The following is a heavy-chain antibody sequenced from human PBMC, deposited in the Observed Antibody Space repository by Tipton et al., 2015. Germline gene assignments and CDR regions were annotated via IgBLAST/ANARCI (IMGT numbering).Heavy chain of an antibody. D-gene: IGHD4-17*01. CDR1: GFIFSDYY. Sequence: SLRLSCAASGFIFSDYYMSWIRQAPGKGLEWVGYISSSGKTMFYADSVKGRFSISRDDAKTSLYLQMNSLRADDTAVYYCARSRYTVTPDSWGQGTLVTVSS. CDR3: ARSRYTVTPDS. V-gene: IGHV3-11*01. J-gene: IGHJ4*02. CDR2: ISSSGKTM.